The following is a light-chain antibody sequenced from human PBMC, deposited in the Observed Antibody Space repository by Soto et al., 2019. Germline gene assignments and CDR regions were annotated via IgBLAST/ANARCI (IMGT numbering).Light chain of an antibody. V-gene: IGKV3-20*01. CDR3: QQYGTSPT. Sequence: EIVLTQSPGTLSLFPGERATRSCRANQNLITRDLAWYQQKPGQAPRLLIYGASSRATGIPDRFSGSGSGTDFTLTISRLEPEDFAVYSCQQYGTSPTFGQGTRLEIK. CDR2: GAS. CDR1: QNLITRD. J-gene: IGKJ5*01.